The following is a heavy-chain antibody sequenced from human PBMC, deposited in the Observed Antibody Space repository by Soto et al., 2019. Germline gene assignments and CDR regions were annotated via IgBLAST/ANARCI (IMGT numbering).Heavy chain of an antibody. D-gene: IGHD5-18*01. Sequence: SETLSLTSTVSGLSVNSTNFYGGWIRQPPGKGLEWIANIYHTGTTYYNPSLKSRVTISVDTSKNHFSLRLTSVTAADTAVYYCARVDSTLVLPFFDYWGQGTLVTVSS. J-gene: IGHJ4*02. CDR1: GLSVNSTNFY. V-gene: IGHV4-39*02. CDR2: IYHTGTT. CDR3: ARVDSTLVLPFFDY.